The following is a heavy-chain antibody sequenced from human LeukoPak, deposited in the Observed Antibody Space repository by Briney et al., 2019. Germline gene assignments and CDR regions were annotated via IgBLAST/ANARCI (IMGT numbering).Heavy chain of an antibody. D-gene: IGHD3-9*01. CDR2: IISEGTSA. Sequence: GGSLRLSCAASGFTVSSNYMSWVRQAPGKGLVWVSRIISEGTSATYADSVKGRFTMSRDNAKNTLYLEMNSLRADDTAMYYCARDARYNIDVWGQGTTVTVSS. CDR1: GFTVSSNY. V-gene: IGHV3-74*01. CDR3: ARDARYNIDV. J-gene: IGHJ6*02.